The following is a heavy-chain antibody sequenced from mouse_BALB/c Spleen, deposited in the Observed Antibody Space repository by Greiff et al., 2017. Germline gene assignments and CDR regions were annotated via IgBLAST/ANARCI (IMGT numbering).Heavy chain of an antibody. CDR2: IDPENGDT. D-gene: IGHD1-1*01. J-gene: IGHJ2*01. CDR1: GFNIKDYY. Sequence: EVQLQQSGAELVRSGASVKLSCTASGFNIKDYYMHWVKQRPEQGLEWIGWIDPENGDTEYAPKFQGKATMTADTSSNTAYLQLSSLTSEDTAVYYCNAGGTVVDFFDYWGQGTTLTVSS. V-gene: IGHV14-4*02. CDR3: NAGGTVVDFFDY.